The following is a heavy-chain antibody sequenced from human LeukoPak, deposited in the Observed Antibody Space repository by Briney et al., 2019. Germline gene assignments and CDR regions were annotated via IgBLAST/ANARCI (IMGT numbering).Heavy chain of an antibody. V-gene: IGHV4-59*08. CDR3: ARGYSYGYFDY. CDR2: IYYSGST. D-gene: IGHD5-18*01. J-gene: IGHJ4*02. Sequence: SETLSLTCTVSGGSIRSYYWSWIRQPPGKGLEWIGYIYYSGSTSYNPSLKSRVTISLDTSKNQFSLELSSVTAADTAVYYCARGYSYGYFDYWGQGTLVIVSS. CDR1: GGSIRSYY.